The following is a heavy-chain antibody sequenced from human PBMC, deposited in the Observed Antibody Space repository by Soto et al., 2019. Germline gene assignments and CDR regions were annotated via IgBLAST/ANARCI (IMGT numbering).Heavy chain of an antibody. CDR2: INHSGST. CDR1: CGSFSGYY. V-gene: IGHV4-34*01. J-gene: IGHJ4*02. CDR3: ARTAKFDC. Sequence: QVQLQQWGAGLLKPSETLSLTCAVYCGSFSGYYWSWIRQPPGKGLEWMEEINHSGSTNYIPSRRSRDTMTVDTSKIQFSLKLSSLTAADSAVYYCARTAKFDCWGQGTLVTVSS.